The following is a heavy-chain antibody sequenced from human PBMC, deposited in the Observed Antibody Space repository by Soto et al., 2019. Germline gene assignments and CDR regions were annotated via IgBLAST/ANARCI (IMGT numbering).Heavy chain of an antibody. D-gene: IGHD3-10*01. V-gene: IGHV4-31*03. J-gene: IGHJ4*02. CDR2: IYYSGST. Sequence: QVQLQESGPGLVKPSQTLSLTCTVSGGSISSGGYYWSWIRQHPGKGLEWIGYIYYSGSTYYNPSLTSRVTISVDTSKNQFSLKLSSVTAADTAVYYCARIREGAMVRGVTSHFDYWGQGTLVTVSS. CDR1: GGSISSGGYY. CDR3: ARIREGAMVRGVTSHFDY.